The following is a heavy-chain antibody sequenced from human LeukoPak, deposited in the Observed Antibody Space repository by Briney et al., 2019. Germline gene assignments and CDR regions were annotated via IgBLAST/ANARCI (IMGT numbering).Heavy chain of an antibody. V-gene: IGHV1-18*01. CDR2: ISGYNGNT. Sequence: GASVKVSCKASGYTFTDYGITWVRQAPGQGLEWMGWISGYNGNTNYAQKFQGRVTMTTDTSTSTAYMELRSLRSDDTAVYYCTRDLQRRSSGWLTAAAGDYWGQGTLVTVSS. CDR3: TRDLQRRSSGWLTAAAGDY. D-gene: IGHD6-19*01. J-gene: IGHJ4*02. CDR1: GYTFTDYG.